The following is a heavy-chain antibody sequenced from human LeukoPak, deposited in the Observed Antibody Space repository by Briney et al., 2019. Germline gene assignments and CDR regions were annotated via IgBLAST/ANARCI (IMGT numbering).Heavy chain of an antibody. CDR3: ARVGTRRSSSSVDY. Sequence: PSQTLSLTCTVSGGSISSGSYYWSWIRQPAGKGLEWIGSIYYSGTTYYNPSLKSRVAISVDSSKNQFSLRLSSVTAADTAVYYCARVGTRRSSSSVDYWGQGTLVTVSS. V-gene: IGHV4-39*07. CDR1: GGSISSGSYY. D-gene: IGHD6-6*01. CDR2: IYYSGTT. J-gene: IGHJ4*02.